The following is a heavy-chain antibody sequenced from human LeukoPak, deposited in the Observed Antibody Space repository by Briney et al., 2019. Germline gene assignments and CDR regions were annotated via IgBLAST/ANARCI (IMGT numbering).Heavy chain of an antibody. CDR2: IWYDGSNK. J-gene: IGHJ3*02. CDR1: GFTFSSHG. Sequence: PGGSLRLSCAASGFTFSSHGIHWVRQAPDKGLEWVAVIWYDGSNKYYADSVKGRFTISRDNSKNTLYLQMNSLRAEDTAVYYCARDTNDACDIWGQGTMVTVSS. V-gene: IGHV3-33*01. D-gene: IGHD2-2*01. CDR3: ARDTNDACDI.